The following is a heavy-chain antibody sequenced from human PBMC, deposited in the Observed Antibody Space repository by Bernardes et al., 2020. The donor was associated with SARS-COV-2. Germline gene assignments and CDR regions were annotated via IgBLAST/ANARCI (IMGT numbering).Heavy chain of an antibody. J-gene: IGHJ5*02. CDR1: GFTFSSYW. Sequence: GSLRLSCAASGFTFSSYWMSWIRQPAGQGLEWIGRIYVSGSTNFNPSLKSRVTISVDTSNNQFSLKLSSVTAADTAVYYCARDSYRGWFDPWGQGTLVTVSS. CDR3: ARDSYRGWFDP. D-gene: IGHD4-4*01. CDR2: IYVSGST. V-gene: IGHV4-4*07.